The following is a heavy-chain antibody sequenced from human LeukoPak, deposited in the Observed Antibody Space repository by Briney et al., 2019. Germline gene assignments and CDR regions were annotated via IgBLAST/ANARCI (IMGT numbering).Heavy chain of an antibody. J-gene: IGHJ6*03. D-gene: IGHD6-13*01. Sequence: PGGSLRLSCAASGFTFRSYALHWVRQAPGKGLEWVGRIKSKTDGGTTDYAAPVKGRFTISRDDSKNTLYLQMNSLKTEDTAVYYCTTDAAALHYYYYYMDVWGKGTTVTISS. CDR3: TTDAAALHYYYYYMDV. CDR2: IKSKTDGGTT. V-gene: IGHV3-15*01. CDR1: GFTFRSYA.